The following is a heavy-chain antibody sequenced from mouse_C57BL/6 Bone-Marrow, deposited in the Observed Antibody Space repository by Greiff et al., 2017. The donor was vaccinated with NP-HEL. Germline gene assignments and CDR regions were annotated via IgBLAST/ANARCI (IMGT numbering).Heavy chain of an antibody. CDR2: IYPRSGNT. V-gene: IGHV1-81*01. D-gene: IGHD2-4*01. Sequence: VQLQQSGAELARPGASVKLSCKASGYTFTSYGISWVKQRTGQGLEWIGEIYPRSGNTYYNEKFKGKATLTADKSSSTAYMELRSLTSEDSAVYFCARRTIFYDYAGFGYWGQGTLVTVSA. CDR3: ARRTIFYDYAGFGY. J-gene: IGHJ3*01. CDR1: GYTFTSYG.